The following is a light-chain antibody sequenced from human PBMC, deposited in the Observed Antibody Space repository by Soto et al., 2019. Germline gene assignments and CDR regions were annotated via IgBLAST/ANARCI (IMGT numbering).Light chain of an antibody. CDR3: QQRSNWPLT. CDR2: DAS. J-gene: IGKJ4*01. Sequence: EIVLTQSPATLSLSPGERATLSCRASQSVSSYLAWYQQKPGQAPRLLIYDASNRATGIPAGFSGSGSGTDFTLTIGSLEPEDVAIYYCQQRSNWPLTFGGGTKVEIK. V-gene: IGKV3-11*01. CDR1: QSVSSY.